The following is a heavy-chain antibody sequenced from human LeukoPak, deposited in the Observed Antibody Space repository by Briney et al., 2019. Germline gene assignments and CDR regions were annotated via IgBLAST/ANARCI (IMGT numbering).Heavy chain of an antibody. J-gene: IGHJ3*02. Sequence: GESLKISCKGSGYSLTSYWIGWVRQMPGKGLEWMGIIYPGDSDTRYSPSFQGQVTISADKSISTAYLQWSSMKAPDAAMYYCAREEMADRAFDILGQGTMVTVSS. CDR3: AREEMADRAFDI. V-gene: IGHV5-51*01. D-gene: IGHD5-24*01. CDR2: IYPGDSDT. CDR1: GYSLTSYW.